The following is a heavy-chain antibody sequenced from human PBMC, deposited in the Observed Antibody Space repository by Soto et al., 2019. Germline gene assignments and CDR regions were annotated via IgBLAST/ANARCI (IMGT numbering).Heavy chain of an antibody. D-gene: IGHD5-12*01. Sequence: GGSLRLSCAASGFTFSSYGMHWVRQAPGKGLEWVAVIWYDGSNKYYADSVKGRFTISRDNSKNTLYLQMNSLRAEDTAVYYCARDRAGLRLGPDAFDIWGQGTMVTVSS. CDR1: GFTFSSYG. CDR2: IWYDGSNK. J-gene: IGHJ3*02. V-gene: IGHV3-33*01. CDR3: ARDRAGLRLGPDAFDI.